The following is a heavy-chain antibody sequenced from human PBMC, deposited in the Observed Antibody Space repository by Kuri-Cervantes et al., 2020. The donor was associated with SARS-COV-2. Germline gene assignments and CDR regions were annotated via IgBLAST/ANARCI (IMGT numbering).Heavy chain of an antibody. J-gene: IGHJ4*02. CDR1: GFTFSSYS. CDR3: ARDLRLGKSLDY. Sequence: GESMKISCAASGFTFSSYSMNWVHQAPGKGLEWVSYISSSGSTIYYADSVKGRFTISRDNAKNSLYLQMNSLRAEDTAVYYCARDLRLGKSLDYWGQGTLVTVSS. CDR2: ISSSGSTI. V-gene: IGHV3-48*04. D-gene: IGHD7-27*01.